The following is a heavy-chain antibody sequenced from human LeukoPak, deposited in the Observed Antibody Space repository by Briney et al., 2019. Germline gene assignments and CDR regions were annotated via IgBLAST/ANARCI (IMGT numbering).Heavy chain of an antibody. CDR2: IYSSGST. Sequence: SETLSLTCTVSGGSISSYYWSWIRQPAGKGLEWIGRIYSSGSTNYNPSLKSRVTISVDRSKTQFSLKLSSVTAADTDVYYCARASYGDGFDIWGQGTMVTVSS. D-gene: IGHD2-8*01. CDR3: ARASYGDGFDI. CDR1: GGSISSYY. J-gene: IGHJ3*02. V-gene: IGHV4-4*07.